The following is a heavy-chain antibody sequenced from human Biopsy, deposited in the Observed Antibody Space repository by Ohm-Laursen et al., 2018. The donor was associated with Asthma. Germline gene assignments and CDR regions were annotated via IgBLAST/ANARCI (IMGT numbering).Heavy chain of an antibody. V-gene: IGHV3-9*01. J-gene: IGHJ4*02. CDR1: GFTFDDYA. CDR3: ARKAGSCISRTCYSLDF. D-gene: IGHD2-2*01. CDR2: ISWNSGSI. Sequence: SLRLSCAASGFTFDDYAMHGVRQAPGKGLEWVSGISWNSGSIGYADSVKGRFTISRDNAKNSLYLQMNSLRSEDTAVYYCARKAGSCISRTCYSLDFWGQGALVTVSS.